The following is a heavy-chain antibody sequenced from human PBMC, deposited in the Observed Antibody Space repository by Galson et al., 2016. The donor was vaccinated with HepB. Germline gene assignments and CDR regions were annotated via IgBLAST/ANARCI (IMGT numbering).Heavy chain of an antibody. Sequence: SLRLSCAASGFTVSDNYMSWVRQAPGKRLEWEAVIWYDRGKAYYTESVKGRFTISRDNSKNTLYLEMNTLRVEDTAVYFCARGSSSRSIYYYYYYTMDVWGQGTTVTVSS. V-gene: IGHV3-33*08. D-gene: IGHD6-6*01. CDR2: IWYDRGKA. CDR3: ARGSSSRSIYYYYYYTMDV. CDR1: GFTVSDNY. J-gene: IGHJ6*02.